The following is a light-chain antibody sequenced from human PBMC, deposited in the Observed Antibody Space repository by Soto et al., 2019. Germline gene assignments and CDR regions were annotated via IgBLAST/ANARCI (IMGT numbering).Light chain of an antibody. V-gene: IGKV3-20*01. CDR3: QQYGGSTRT. Sequence: IVLTQSPVTLSLSPGERATLSCRASQSVTTQLAWHQQKPGQAPRLIIHGASSRATGVPDRITGSGSGTDFTLSISRLEPEDFAVYYCQQYGGSTRTFGQGTKVDMK. CDR2: GAS. CDR1: QSVTTQ. J-gene: IGKJ1*01.